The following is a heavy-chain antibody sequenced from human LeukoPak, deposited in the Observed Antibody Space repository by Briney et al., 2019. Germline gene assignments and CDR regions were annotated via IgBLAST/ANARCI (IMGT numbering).Heavy chain of an antibody. V-gene: IGHV3-33*01. CDR2: IWYGGSNK. J-gene: IGHJ4*02. D-gene: IGHD6-13*01. Sequence: GGSLRLSCAASGFTFSSYGMHWVRQAPGKGLEGVAVIWYGGSNKYYADSVKGRFTISRDNSKNTLCLQMNSLRAEDTAVYYCARDSDHSSSWSPLYYFDYWGQGTLVTVSS. CDR3: ARDSDHSSSWSPLYYFDY. CDR1: GFTFSSYG.